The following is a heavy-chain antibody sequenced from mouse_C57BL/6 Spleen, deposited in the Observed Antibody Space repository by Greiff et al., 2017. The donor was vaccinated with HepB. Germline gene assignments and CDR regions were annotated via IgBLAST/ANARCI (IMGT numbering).Heavy chain of an antibody. D-gene: IGHD1-1*01. CDR1: GYTFTSYT. Sequence: QVHVKQSGAELARPGASVKMSCKASGYTFTSYTMHWVNQRPGQGLEWIGYINPSSGYTKYNQKFKDKATLTADKSSSTAYMQLSSLTSEDSAVYYCASGSSGFDYWGQGTTLTVSS. J-gene: IGHJ2*01. CDR2: INPSSGYT. CDR3: ASGSSGFDY. V-gene: IGHV1-4*01.